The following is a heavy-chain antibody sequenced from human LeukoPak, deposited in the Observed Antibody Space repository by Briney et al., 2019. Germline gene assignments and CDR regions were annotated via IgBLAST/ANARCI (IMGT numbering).Heavy chain of an antibody. CDR2: ISYDGSNK. CDR3: ARIWVDEDFWSGYFDY. D-gene: IGHD3-3*01. J-gene: IGHJ4*02. Sequence: GGSLRLSCAASGFIFSSYGMHWVRQAPGKGLEWVPVISYDGSNKYYADSVKGRFTISRDNSKNTLYLQMNSLRAEDTAVYYCARIWVDEDFWSGYFDYWGQGTLVTVSS. V-gene: IGHV3-30*03. CDR1: GFIFSSYG.